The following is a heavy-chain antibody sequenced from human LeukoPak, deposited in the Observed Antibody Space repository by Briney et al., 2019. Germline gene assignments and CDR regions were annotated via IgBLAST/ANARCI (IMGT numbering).Heavy chain of an antibody. J-gene: IGHJ4*02. CDR1: GFTFSSYG. CDR3: AKDLSLYCGGDCYRNEFYFDY. Sequence: GGSLRLSCAASGFTFSSYGMHWVRQAPGKGLEWVAVISKDGSQRYYADSVKGRFTISRDKSKNTLYLQMNSLRAEDTAVYFCAKDLSLYCGGDCYRNEFYFDYWGQGTLVTVSS. V-gene: IGHV3-30-3*01. CDR2: ISKDGSQR. D-gene: IGHD2-21*02.